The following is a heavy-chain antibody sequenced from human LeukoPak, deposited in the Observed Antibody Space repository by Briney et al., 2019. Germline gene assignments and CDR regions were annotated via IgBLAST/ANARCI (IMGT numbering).Heavy chain of an antibody. D-gene: IGHD3-10*02. Sequence: SETLSLTCSVSDGSMISYHWSWIRQPAGRGLEWIGRIYTSGSTDYNPSLMSRVTMSVDTSKNQFSLKLRSVTAADTAVYYSARAERTVNVFEIWGQGTIVTVSS. J-gene: IGHJ3*02. CDR3: ARAERTVNVFEI. V-gene: IGHV4-4*07. CDR1: DGSMISYH. CDR2: IYTSGST.